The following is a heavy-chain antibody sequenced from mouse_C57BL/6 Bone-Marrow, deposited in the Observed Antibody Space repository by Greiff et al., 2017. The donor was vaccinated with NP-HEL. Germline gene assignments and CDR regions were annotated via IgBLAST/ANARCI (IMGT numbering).Heavy chain of an antibody. Sequence: QVQLQQPGAELVRPGSSVKLSCKASGYTFTSYWMHWVKQRPIQGLEWIGNIDPSDSDTHYNQKFTDKATLTVDKSSRTAYMQLSSLTSEDSAVYYCAREEINYSYYVDYWGRGTTLTVSA. D-gene: IGHD2-12*01. CDR1: GYTFTSYW. CDR3: AREEINYSYYVDY. J-gene: IGHJ2*01. V-gene: IGHV1-52*01. CDR2: IDPSDSDT.